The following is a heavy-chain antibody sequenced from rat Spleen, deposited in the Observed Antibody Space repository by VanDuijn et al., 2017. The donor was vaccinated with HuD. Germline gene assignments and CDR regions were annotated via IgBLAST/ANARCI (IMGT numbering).Heavy chain of an antibody. CDR1: GFTFSDYA. D-gene: IGHD1-12*01. CDR2: ISPSGGIT. Sequence: EVQLVESGGGLVQPGRSLKLSCAASGFTFSDYAMAWVRQAPAKGLEWVASISPSGGITNHRDSVKGRFTISRDNAKSTLYLQMDSLKSEDTATYFCTRGGQIYNNDVWFAHWGQGTLVTVSS. CDR3: TRGGQIYNNDVWFAH. J-gene: IGHJ3*01. V-gene: IGHV5-25*01.